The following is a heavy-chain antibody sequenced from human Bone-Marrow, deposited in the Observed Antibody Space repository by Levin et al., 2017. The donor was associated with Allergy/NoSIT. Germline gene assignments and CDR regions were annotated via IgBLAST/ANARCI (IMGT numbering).Heavy chain of an antibody. Sequence: GGSLRLSCAASGFTFSSYGMHWVRQAPGKGLEWVAVISYDGSNKNYADSVKGRFTISRDNSKNTLYLQMNSLRAEDTAVYYCAKDLSWYSSSWYDYWGQGTLVTVSS. V-gene: IGHV3-30*18. CDR3: AKDLSWYSSSWYDY. CDR2: ISYDGSNK. D-gene: IGHD6-13*01. CDR1: GFTFSSYG. J-gene: IGHJ4*02.